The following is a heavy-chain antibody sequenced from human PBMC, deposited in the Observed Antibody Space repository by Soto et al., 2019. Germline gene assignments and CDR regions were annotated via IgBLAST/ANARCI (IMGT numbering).Heavy chain of an antibody. J-gene: IGHJ4*02. D-gene: IGHD6-19*01. CDR3: AKGHPSRSGWYSDY. CDR1: GFTFSSYA. V-gene: IGHV3-23*01. CDR2: ISGSGGST. Sequence: GGSLRLSCAASGFTFSSYAMSWVRQAPGKGLEWVSAISGSGGSTYYADSGKGRFTISRDNSKNTLYLQMNSLRAEDTAVYYCAKGHPSRSGWYSDYWGQGTLVTVSS.